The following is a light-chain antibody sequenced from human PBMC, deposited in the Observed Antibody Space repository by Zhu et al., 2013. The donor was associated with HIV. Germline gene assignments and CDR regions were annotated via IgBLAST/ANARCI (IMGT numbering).Light chain of an antibody. V-gene: IGKV3-15*01. CDR2: GAS. CDR1: QSVSSN. Sequence: EIALTQSPATLSVSPGERATLSCRASQSVSSNLAWYQQKPGQAPRLLIYGASTRATGIPARFTGSESGTEFTLTISSLQSEDFAVYYCQQYKNWPPWTFGQGTKVE. J-gene: IGKJ1*01. CDR3: QQYKNWPPWT.